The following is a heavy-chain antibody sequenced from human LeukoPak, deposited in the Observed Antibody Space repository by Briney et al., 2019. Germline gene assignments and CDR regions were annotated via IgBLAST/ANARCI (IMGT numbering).Heavy chain of an antibody. D-gene: IGHD5-12*01. CDR3: AKDTGSGYDYFSYYFDY. J-gene: IGHJ4*02. CDR1: GFTFSSYD. CDR2: ISGTAFST. V-gene: IGHV3-23*01. Sequence: GGSLRLSCAASGFTFSSYDMSWVRQAPGKGLEWVSIISGTAFSTYYADSVRDRFTISRDNSKNTLYLQMNSLRAEDTAVYYCAKDTGSGYDYFSYYFDYWGQGTLVTVSS.